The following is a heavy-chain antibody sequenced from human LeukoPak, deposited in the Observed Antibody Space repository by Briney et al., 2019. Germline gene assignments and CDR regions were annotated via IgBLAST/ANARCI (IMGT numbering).Heavy chain of an antibody. Sequence: GESLKISCKGSGYSFTSYWISWVRQMPGKGLEWMGRIDPSDSYTNYSPSFQGHVTISADKSISTAYLQWSSLKASDTAMYYCARLSGRVVCSAGSCYIDSWGQGTLVTVSS. CDR3: ARLSGRVVCSAGSCYIDS. CDR1: GYSFTSYW. CDR2: IDPSDSYT. J-gene: IGHJ4*02. D-gene: IGHD2-15*01. V-gene: IGHV5-10-1*01.